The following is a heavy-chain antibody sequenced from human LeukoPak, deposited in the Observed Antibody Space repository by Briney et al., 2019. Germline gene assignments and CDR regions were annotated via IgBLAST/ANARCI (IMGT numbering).Heavy chain of an antibody. CDR1: GGSISSYY. V-gene: IGHV4-59*01. CDR3: ARLPYGDYPDY. Sequence: SETLSLTCTVSGGSISSYYWSWIRQPPGKGLEWIGYIYYSGSTNYSPSLKSRVTISVDTSKNQFSLKLSSVTAADTAVYYCARLPYGDYPDYWGQGTLVTVSS. CDR2: IYYSGST. D-gene: IGHD4-17*01. J-gene: IGHJ4*02.